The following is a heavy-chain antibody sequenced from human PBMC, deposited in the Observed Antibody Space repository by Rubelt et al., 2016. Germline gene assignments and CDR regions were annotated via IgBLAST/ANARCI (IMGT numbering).Heavy chain of an antibody. J-gene: IGHJ5*02. Sequence: QLQLQESGPGLVKPSETLSLTCTVSGGSISSSSYYWGWIRQPPGKGLEWIGSIYYSGSTYYNPSLMSRFTSSVDTSKNQFFLKLSSVTAADTAVYYCARQFSSRVVVPAALLFDPWGQGTLVTVSS. CDR1: GGSISSSSYY. CDR3: ARQFSSRVVVPAALLFDP. D-gene: IGHD2-2*01. V-gene: IGHV4-39*01. CDR2: IYYSGST.